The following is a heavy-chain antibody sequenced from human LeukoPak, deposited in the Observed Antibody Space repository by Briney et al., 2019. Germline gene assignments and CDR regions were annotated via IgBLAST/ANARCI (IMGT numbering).Heavy chain of an antibody. D-gene: IGHD2-2*01. CDR2: VDHSGST. CDR1: GGSFSGYY. CDR3: ARVGYCSSTSCYAGNWFDP. V-gene: IGHV4-34*01. J-gene: IGHJ5*02. Sequence: SETLSLTCAVYGGSFSGYYWSWIRQPPGKGLEWIGEVDHSGSTNYNPSLKSRVTISVDTSKNQFSLKLSSVTAADTAVYYCARVGYCSSTSCYAGNWFDPWGQGTLVTVSS.